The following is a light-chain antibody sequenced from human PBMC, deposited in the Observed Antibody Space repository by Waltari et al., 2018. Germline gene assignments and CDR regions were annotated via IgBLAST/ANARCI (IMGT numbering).Light chain of an antibody. CDR2: GKD. Sequence: SSELTQDPAVSVALGQTVRFTCQGDSLRNSYASWYQLKPGQAPVLVIYGKDKRPPGIPDRISGYSSGTTSSLTITGAQAEDEADYYCSSRNGRANQVVFAGGTKVTVL. V-gene: IGLV3-19*01. CDR1: SLRNSY. J-gene: IGLJ3*02. CDR3: SSRNGRANQVV.